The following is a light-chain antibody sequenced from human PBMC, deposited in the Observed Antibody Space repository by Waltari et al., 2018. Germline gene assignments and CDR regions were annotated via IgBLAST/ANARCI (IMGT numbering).Light chain of an antibody. V-gene: IGKV4-1*01. J-gene: IGKJ2*01. CDR3: QQYYTSPYT. Sequence: DIVMTQSPDSLAVSLGERATINCKSSQSVLYSPQNKNYLAWYQQKPGQPPKLLIYWACTRESGVPYRFSGSGSGTDITLTIDSLQAEDGAVYYCQQYYTSPYTFGQGTKLEIK. CDR2: WAC. CDR1: QSVLYSPQNKNY.